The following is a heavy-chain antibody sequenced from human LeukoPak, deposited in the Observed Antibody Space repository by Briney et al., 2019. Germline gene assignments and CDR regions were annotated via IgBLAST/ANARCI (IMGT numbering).Heavy chain of an antibody. V-gene: IGHV5-51*01. CDR2: IYPGDSDT. CDR1: GYCFTSYW. Sequence: HGESLKISCKGSGYCFTSYWIGWVRQMPGKGLEWMGIIYPGDSDTSYSPSFQGQVTISADKSISTAYLQWSSLKASDTAMYYCARSLYSSNWYEEYWGQGTLVTVSS. D-gene: IGHD6-13*01. J-gene: IGHJ4*02. CDR3: ARSLYSSNWYEEY.